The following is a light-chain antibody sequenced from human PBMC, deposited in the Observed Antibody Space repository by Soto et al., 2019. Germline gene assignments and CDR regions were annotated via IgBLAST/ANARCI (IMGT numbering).Light chain of an antibody. Sequence: EIMMTQSPATLSVSPGERATLSCRASQSVSSNLAWYQQKPGQAPRLLIYGASTRATGIPARFSGSGSGTEFTLPISSLQSEDFAVYYCQQYNNLPPWTFGQGNKVDIK. J-gene: IGKJ1*01. CDR3: QQYNNLPPWT. CDR1: QSVSSN. CDR2: GAS. V-gene: IGKV3-15*01.